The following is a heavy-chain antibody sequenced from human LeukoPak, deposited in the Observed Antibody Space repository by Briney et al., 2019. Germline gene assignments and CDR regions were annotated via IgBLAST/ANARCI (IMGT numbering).Heavy chain of an antibody. V-gene: IGHV4-4*07. CDR2: IYISGST. Sequence: SETLSLTCTVSGGSLSSYYWSWIRQPAGKGLEWIGRIYISGSTNYNPSLKSRVTMSVDTSKHQFSLKLSSVTAADTAVYYCARGGVSGYDEQQTYYYYMDVWGKGTTVTVSS. CDR1: GGSLSSYY. J-gene: IGHJ6*03. D-gene: IGHD5-12*01. CDR3: ARGGVSGYDEQQTYYYYMDV.